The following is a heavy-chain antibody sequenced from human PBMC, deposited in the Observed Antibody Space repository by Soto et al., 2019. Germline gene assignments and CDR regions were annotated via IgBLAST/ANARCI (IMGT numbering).Heavy chain of an antibody. Sequence: ASVKVSCKASGGTFSSYTISWVRQAPGQGLEWMGRIIPILGIANYAQKFQGRVTISVDKSKNQFSLKLSSVTAADTAVYYCARVWTTVTNWFDPWGQGTLVTVSS. CDR2: IIPILGIA. D-gene: IGHD4-17*01. V-gene: IGHV1-69*02. CDR1: GGTFSSYT. CDR3: ARVWTTVTNWFDP. J-gene: IGHJ5*02.